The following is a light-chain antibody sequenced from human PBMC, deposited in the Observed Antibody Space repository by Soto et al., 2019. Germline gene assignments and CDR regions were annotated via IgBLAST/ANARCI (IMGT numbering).Light chain of an antibody. CDR3: QQRSNWPPFT. Sequence: EIVLTQSPATLSLSPGERATLSCRASQRVSSYLAWYQQKPGQAPRLLIYDASHRPHGIPARFSGSGSGTAFTHPSSSLEHEEFADYYCQQRSNWPPFTFGQGTKLEIK. J-gene: IGKJ2*01. CDR2: DAS. V-gene: IGKV3-11*01. CDR1: QRVSSY.